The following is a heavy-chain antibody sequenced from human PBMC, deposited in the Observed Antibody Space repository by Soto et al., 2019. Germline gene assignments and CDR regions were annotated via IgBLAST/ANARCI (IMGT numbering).Heavy chain of an antibody. CDR3: ARLNRDYYYYGMDV. V-gene: IGHV4-4*02. CDR2: IDHNGIT. J-gene: IGHJ6*02. CDR1: GGSINSTKW. Sequence: SETLSLTCAVSGGSINSTKWWTWVRQFPGKGLEWIGKIDHNGITNYNPSVKSRVTISQDNSKSQLALQLTSVTAADTAVYYCARLNRDYYYYGMDVWGQGTKVTVS.